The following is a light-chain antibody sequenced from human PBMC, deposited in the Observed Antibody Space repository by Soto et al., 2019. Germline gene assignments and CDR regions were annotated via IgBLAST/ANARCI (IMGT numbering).Light chain of an antibody. Sequence: IVLTQPPATLSLYPGERAALSCAPSDSARSNLAWYQQKPGQAPRLLLYGASTRATGIPARFSGSGSGTEFTLTISSLKSEDFAVYYCQKYNNWPPITFGQGTRLEIK. CDR3: QKYNNWPPIT. J-gene: IGKJ5*01. V-gene: IGKV3-15*01. CDR2: GAS. CDR1: DSARSN.